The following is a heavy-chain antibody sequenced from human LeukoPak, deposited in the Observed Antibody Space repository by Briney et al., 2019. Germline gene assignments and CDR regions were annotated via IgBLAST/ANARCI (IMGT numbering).Heavy chain of an antibody. V-gene: IGHV4-38-2*02. CDR1: GYSISSGYY. J-gene: IGHJ3*01. Sequence: SETLSLTCTVSGYSISSGYYWGWIRQPPGKGLEWIGSIYRSGSTSYNPSLKSRVTISVDTSKNQFSLNLISMTAADTAVYYCARATGIAAAGIVDAFDVWGQGTMVTVSS. CDR3: ARATGIAAAGIVDAFDV. D-gene: IGHD6-25*01. CDR2: IYRSGST.